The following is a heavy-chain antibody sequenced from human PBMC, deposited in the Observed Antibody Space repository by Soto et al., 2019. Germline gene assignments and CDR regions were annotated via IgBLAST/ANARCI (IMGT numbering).Heavy chain of an antibody. Sequence: PGGSLRLSCAASGFNFSSSAMYWVRQASGKGLEWMAVLSDDANNRYYADSVRGRFTISRDNSKNTLYLQMNSLSADDTAVYYCARASMVRGIIGWFDPWGQGTLVTVSS. V-gene: IGHV3-30*14. J-gene: IGHJ5*02. CDR2: LSDDANNR. D-gene: IGHD3-10*01. CDR3: ARASMVRGIIGWFDP. CDR1: GFNFSSSA.